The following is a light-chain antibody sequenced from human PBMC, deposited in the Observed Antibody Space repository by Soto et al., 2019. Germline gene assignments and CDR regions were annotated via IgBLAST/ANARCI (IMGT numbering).Light chain of an antibody. V-gene: IGKV4-1*01. CDR2: WAS. J-gene: IGKJ1*01. CDR3: QQYCGTPGT. Sequence: DIVLTQSPDSLAVSLGERATINCKSSQSVLYSSNNKNYLGWYQQKPRQPPKLLISWASTRESGVPDRFSGRGSGTYFPLTISILQDEVAAFYCCQQYCGTPGTFGQGTKVEIK. CDR1: QSVLYSSNNKNY.